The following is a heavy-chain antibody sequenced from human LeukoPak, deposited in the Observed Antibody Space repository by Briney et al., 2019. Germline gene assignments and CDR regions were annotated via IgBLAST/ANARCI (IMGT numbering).Heavy chain of an antibody. J-gene: IGHJ6*03. D-gene: IGHD4-23*01. CDR3: ARVRTTVVTPGYYYYYYMDV. CDR2: VYSSGTT. V-gene: IGHV4-4*07. CDR1: GDSINNFY. Sequence: SETLSLTCTVSGDSINNFYWSWIRQPAGKGLEWIGRVYSSGTTDYNPSLKSRVSMSVDTSSDQFSLRLSSMTAADTALYYCARVRTTVVTPGYYYYYYMDVWGKGTTVTISS.